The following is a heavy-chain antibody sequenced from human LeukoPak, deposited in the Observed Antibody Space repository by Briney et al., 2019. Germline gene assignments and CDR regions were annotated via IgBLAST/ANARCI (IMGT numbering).Heavy chain of an antibody. V-gene: IGHV3-21*04. CDR2: ISSSSSYI. J-gene: IGHJ4*02. Sequence: RAGGSLRLSCATSGFTFSSYDMHWVRQAPGKGLEWVSSISSSSSYIYYADSVKGRVTISRDNSKNTLYLQMNSLRADDTAVYYCAKADRDIVVVPDAYFDFWGQGTLVTVSS. CDR3: AKADRDIVVVPDAYFDF. CDR1: GFTFSSYD. D-gene: IGHD2-2*01.